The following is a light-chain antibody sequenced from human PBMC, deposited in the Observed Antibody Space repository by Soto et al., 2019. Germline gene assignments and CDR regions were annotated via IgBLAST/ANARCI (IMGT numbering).Light chain of an antibody. V-gene: IGKV4-1*01. J-gene: IGKJ1*01. Sequence: DIVMTQSPDSLAVSLGERATINCKSSKNILYDSNNKNYLAWYQQRPGHPPRLLIYWASTRESGVPDRFSGSGSGTEFTLTISSLQAEDVAVYYCQQHYDTPRTFGQGTKVEIK. CDR1: KNILYDSNNKNY. CDR3: QQHYDTPRT. CDR2: WAS.